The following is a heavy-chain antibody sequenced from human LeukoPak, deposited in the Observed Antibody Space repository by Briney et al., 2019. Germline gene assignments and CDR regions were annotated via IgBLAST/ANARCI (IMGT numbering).Heavy chain of an antibody. J-gene: IGHJ6*02. CDR2: MNPNSGNT. V-gene: IGHV1-8*01. D-gene: IGHD3-22*01. CDR3: ARVRLDYDSSGYYREYLDV. Sequence: GASVKVSCKTSGYTFTSYDINWVRQATGQGLEWMGWMNPNSGNTGYAQKFQGRVTMTRNTSISTAYMELSSLRSEDAAVYYCARVRLDYDSSGYYREYLDVWGQGTTVTVSS. CDR1: GYTFTSYD.